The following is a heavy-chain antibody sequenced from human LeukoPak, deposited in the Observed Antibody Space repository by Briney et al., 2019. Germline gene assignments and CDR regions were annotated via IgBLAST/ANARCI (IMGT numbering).Heavy chain of an antibody. CDR2: INSDGSST. CDR3: ARDRDSSGWYPGYYYGMDV. V-gene: IGHV3-74*01. J-gene: IGHJ6*02. CDR1: GFTFSSYW. Sequence: GGSLRLSCAASGFTFSSYWMHWVRQAPGKGLVWVSRINSDGSSTSYADSVKGRFTISRDNAKNTLYLQMNSLRAEDTAVYYCARDRDSSGWYPGYYYGMDVWGQGTTVTVSS. D-gene: IGHD6-19*01.